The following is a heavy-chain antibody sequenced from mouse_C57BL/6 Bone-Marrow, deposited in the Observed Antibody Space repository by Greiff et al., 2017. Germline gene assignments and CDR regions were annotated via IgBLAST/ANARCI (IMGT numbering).Heavy chain of an antibody. Sequence: EVQLQESGAELVRPGASVKLSCTASGFNINDDYMPWVKQRPEQGLEWIGWIDPENGDTDYSSKFQGKATKTADTSSNTAYLQLSSLTSEDSAVYCCTGSEGWFAYWGQGTLVTVSA. J-gene: IGHJ3*01. CDR2: IDPENGDT. CDR3: TGSEGWFAY. CDR1: GFNINDDY. V-gene: IGHV14-4*01. D-gene: IGHD1-1*01.